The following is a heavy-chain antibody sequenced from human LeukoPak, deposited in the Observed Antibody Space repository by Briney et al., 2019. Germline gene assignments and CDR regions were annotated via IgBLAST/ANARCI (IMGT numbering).Heavy chain of an antibody. Sequence: ASVKVSCKASGYTFTSYGISWVRQAPGQGLEWMGWISAYNGNTNYAQKLQGRVTMTTDTSTSTAYMELRSLRSDDTAVYYCARDDRVVVAATANWFDPWGQGTLVTVSS. CDR2: ISAYNGNT. CDR1: GYTFTSYG. J-gene: IGHJ5*02. V-gene: IGHV1-18*01. D-gene: IGHD2-15*01. CDR3: ARDDRVVVAATANWFDP.